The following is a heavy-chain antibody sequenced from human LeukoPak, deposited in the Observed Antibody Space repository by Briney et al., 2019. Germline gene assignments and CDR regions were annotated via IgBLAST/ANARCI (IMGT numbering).Heavy chain of an antibody. CDR1: GVSISSGGYY. Sequence: KSSETLSLTCTVSGVSISSGGYYWSWIRQHPGRGLEWIGYIYYSGSTYYNPSLKSRVTISVDTSKNQFSLKLSSVTAADTAVYYCARDLRGTRGYPSYYFDYWGQGTLVTVSS. V-gene: IGHV4-31*03. CDR3: ARDLRGTRGYPSYYFDY. CDR2: IYYSGST. D-gene: IGHD5-12*01. J-gene: IGHJ4*02.